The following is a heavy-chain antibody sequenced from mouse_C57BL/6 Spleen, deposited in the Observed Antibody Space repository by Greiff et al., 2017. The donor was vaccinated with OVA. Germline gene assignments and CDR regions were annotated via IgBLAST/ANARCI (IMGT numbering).Heavy chain of an antibody. CDR3: ARDGLLPFAY. V-gene: IGHV3-6*01. CDR1: GYSITSGYY. J-gene: IGHJ3*01. Sequence: EVKLVESGPGLVKPSQSLSLTCSVTGYSITSGYYWNWIRQFPGNKLEWMGYISYDGSNNYNPSLKNRISITRDTSKNQFFLKLNSVTTEDTATYYCARDGLLPFAYWGQGTLVTVSA. CDR2: ISYDGSN. D-gene: IGHD2-3*01.